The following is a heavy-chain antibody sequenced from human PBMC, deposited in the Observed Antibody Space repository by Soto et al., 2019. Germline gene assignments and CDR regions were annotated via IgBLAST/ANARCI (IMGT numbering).Heavy chain of an antibody. Sequence: SETLSLTCTVSGGSISSYYWSWIRQPPGKGLECIGYIYYSGSTNYNPSLKSRVTISVDTSKNQFSLKLSSVTAADTAVYYCARAPRGNYGYPSYFDYWGQGTLVT. V-gene: IGHV4-59*01. J-gene: IGHJ4*02. CDR3: ARAPRGNYGYPSYFDY. CDR2: IYYSGST. CDR1: GGSISSYY. D-gene: IGHD3-10*01.